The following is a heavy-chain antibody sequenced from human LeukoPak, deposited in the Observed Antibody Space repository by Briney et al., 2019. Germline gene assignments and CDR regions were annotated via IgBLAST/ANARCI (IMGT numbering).Heavy chain of an antibody. CDR1: GGSFSGYY. Sequence: SETLSLTCAVYGGSFSGYYWSWIRQPPGKGLEWIGEINHSGSTNYNPSLKSRVTISVDTSKNQFSLKLSSVTAADTAVYYCARRRAVAGTRGIPYCFDYWGQGTLVTVSS. D-gene: IGHD6-19*01. J-gene: IGHJ4*02. V-gene: IGHV4-34*01. CDR2: INHSGST. CDR3: ARRRAVAGTRGIPYCFDY.